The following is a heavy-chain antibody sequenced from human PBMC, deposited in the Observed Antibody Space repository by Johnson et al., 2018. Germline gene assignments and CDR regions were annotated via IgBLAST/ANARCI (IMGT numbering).Heavy chain of an antibody. D-gene: IGHD6-19*01. CDR1: GGSISSGSYY. J-gene: IGHJ6*03. CDR3: AGDFVAVACTVYYYYMDV. Sequence: QVQLQESGPGLVKXSQTXSLXCTVSGGSISSGSYYWSWIRQPAGKGLAWIGRIYPSGSTNYNPSLKSRVPNTVDTSKNQFSLKLSSVTAADTAVYYCAGDFVAVACTVYYYYMDVWGKGTTVTVSS. V-gene: IGHV4-61*02. CDR2: IYPSGST.